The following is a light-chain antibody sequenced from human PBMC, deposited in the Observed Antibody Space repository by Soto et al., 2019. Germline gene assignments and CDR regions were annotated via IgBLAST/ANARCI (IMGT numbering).Light chain of an antibody. CDR2: KAS. CDR3: QQYKSYSKT. V-gene: IGKV1-5*03. J-gene: IGKJ1*01. CDR1: QTISSW. Sequence: IQMTQSPSTLSGSVGDRVTITCRASQTISSWLAWYQQKPGKAPKLLIYKASTLKSGVPSRFSGSGSGTEFTLTISSLQPEDSATYYCQQYKSYSKTFGQGTKVDIK.